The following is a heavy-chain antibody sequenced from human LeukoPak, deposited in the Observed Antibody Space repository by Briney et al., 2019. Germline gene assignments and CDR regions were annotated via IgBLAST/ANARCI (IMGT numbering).Heavy chain of an antibody. Sequence: ASVKVSCKASGYTFTGYYMHRVRHAPGQRLEWMGWINPKSGGTNYAQKFQGRVTMTRDTSISTAYMELSRLRSDDTALYYCARERYYSSGNYNNRIDYGGQGTLVTVSS. D-gene: IGHD3-10*01. CDR2: INPKSGGT. CDR3: ARERYYSSGNYNNRIDY. J-gene: IGHJ4*02. V-gene: IGHV1-2*02. CDR1: GYTFTGYY.